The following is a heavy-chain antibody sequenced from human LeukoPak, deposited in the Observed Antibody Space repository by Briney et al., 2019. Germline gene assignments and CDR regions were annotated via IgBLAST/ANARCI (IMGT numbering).Heavy chain of an antibody. J-gene: IGHJ4*02. V-gene: IGHV1-18*01. Sequence: ASVKVSCKASGYTFTSYGISWVRQAPGQGLEWMGWISAYNGNTNYAQKLQGRVTMTTDTSTSTAYVELRSLRSDDTAVYYCAREQYSSGSTFDYWGQGTLVTVS. CDR3: AREQYSSGSTFDY. CDR1: GYTFTSYG. D-gene: IGHD6-19*01. CDR2: ISAYNGNT.